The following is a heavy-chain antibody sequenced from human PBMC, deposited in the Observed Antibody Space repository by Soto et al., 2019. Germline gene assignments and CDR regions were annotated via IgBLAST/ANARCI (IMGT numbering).Heavy chain of an antibody. Sequence: GGSLRLSCVGSGFTFSSNWMTWVRQAPGKGLEWVGNIRQDGSEKNYVDSVKGRFTISRDNAKNSLYLQMNSLRAEDTAVYYCAKDGFHKYYDFWSGYLHYWGQGTLVTVSS. CDR2: IRQDGSEK. CDR3: AKDGFHKYYDFWSGYLHY. V-gene: IGHV3-7*01. D-gene: IGHD3-3*01. CDR1: GFTFSSNW. J-gene: IGHJ4*02.